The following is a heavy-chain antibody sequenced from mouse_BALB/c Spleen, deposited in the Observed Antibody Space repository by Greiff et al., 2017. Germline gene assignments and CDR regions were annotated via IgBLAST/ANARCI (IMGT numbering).Heavy chain of an antibody. CDR3: ARDGISYYFDY. D-gene: IGHD4-1*01. Sequence: EVQVVESGGGLVQPGGSLKLSCAASGFTFSSYGMSWVRQTPDKRLELVATINSNGGSTYYPDSVKGRFTISRDNAKNTLYLQMSSLKSEDTAMYYCARDGISYYFDYWGQGTTLTVSS. CDR2: INSNGGST. CDR1: GFTFSSYG. V-gene: IGHV5-6-3*01. J-gene: IGHJ2*01.